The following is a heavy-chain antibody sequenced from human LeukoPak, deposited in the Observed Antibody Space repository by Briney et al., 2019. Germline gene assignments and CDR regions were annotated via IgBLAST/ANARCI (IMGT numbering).Heavy chain of an antibody. J-gene: IGHJ4*02. CDR3: ARDPYYDSSGYPED. CDR1: GFTFSSYA. D-gene: IGHD3-22*01. Sequence: GGSLRLSCAASGFTFSSYAMHWVRQAPGKGLEWVAVISYDGSNKYYADSVKGRFTISRDNSKNTLYLQMNSLRAEDTAVYYCARDPYYDSSGYPEDWGQGTLSPSPQ. CDR2: ISYDGSNK. V-gene: IGHV3-30*04.